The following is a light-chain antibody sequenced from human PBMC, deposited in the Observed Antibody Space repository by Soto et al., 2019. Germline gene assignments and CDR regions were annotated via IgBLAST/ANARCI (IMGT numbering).Light chain of an antibody. CDR2: GAS. Sequence: DIQLTQSPSFLSASVGDRVTITCRASQGISSYLAWYQQKPGKAPKLLIYGASTLQRGVASRFSGSGSGTEFTLTISSLQPEDFAIYYCQHLKSYPITFGQGTRLDIK. V-gene: IGKV1-9*01. CDR1: QGISSY. CDR3: QHLKSYPIT. J-gene: IGKJ5*01.